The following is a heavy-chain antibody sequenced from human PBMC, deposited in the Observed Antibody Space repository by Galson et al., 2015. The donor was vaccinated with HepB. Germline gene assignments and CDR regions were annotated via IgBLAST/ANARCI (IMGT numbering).Heavy chain of an antibody. CDR3: ARGVTMVRGVHYYYGMDV. J-gene: IGHJ6*02. Sequence: SVKVSCKASGGTFSSYAISWVRQAPGQGLEWMGGIIPIFGTANYAQKFQGRVTITADESTSTAYMELSSLRSEDTAVYYCARGVTMVRGVHYYYGMDVWGQGTTVTVSS. D-gene: IGHD3-10*01. V-gene: IGHV1-69*13. CDR2: IIPIFGTA. CDR1: GGTFSSYA.